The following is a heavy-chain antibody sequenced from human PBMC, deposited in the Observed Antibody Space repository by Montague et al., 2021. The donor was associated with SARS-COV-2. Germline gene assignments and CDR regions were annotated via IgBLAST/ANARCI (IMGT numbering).Heavy chain of an antibody. CDR2: ISRSSRTI. J-gene: IGHJ3*01. Sequence: SLRLSCAASGFTFGSYSMNWVRQAPGKGLEWVSYISRSSRTIYYADSVKGRITISRDNSKNTLYLQIDSLRVEDTAVYYCARGWRYDDWRSGDACDLWGQGTKVTVSS. V-gene: IGHV3-48*01. D-gene: IGHD3-3*01. CDR3: ARGWRYDDWRSGDACDL. CDR1: GFTFGSYS.